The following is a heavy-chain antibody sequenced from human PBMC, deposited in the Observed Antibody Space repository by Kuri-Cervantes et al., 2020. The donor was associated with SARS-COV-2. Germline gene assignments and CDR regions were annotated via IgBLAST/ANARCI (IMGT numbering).Heavy chain of an antibody. Sequence: ASVKVSCKASGYTFTSYGISWVRQAPGQGLEWMGWISAYNGNTNYAQNLQGRVTMTTDTSTSTAYMELRSLRSDDTAVYYCARVLICGGSCCAFDFWGQGTMVTVSS. J-gene: IGHJ3*01. CDR1: GYTFTSYG. D-gene: IGHD2-15*01. CDR3: ARVLICGGSCCAFDF. CDR2: ISAYNGNT. V-gene: IGHV1-18*01.